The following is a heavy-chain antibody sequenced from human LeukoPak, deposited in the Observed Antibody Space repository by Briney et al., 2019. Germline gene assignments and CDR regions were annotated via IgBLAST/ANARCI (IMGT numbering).Heavy chain of an antibody. J-gene: IGHJ5*02. V-gene: IGHV4-34*01. CDR3: ASGYSSSWYRTNWFDP. CDR1: GGSFSGYY. Sequence: PSETLSLTCAVYGGSFSGYYWSWIRQPPGKGLEWIGEINHSGSTNYNPSLKSRVTISVDTSKNQFSLKLSSVTAAETAVYYCASGYSSSWYRTNWFDPWGQGTLVTVSS. CDR2: INHSGST. D-gene: IGHD6-13*01.